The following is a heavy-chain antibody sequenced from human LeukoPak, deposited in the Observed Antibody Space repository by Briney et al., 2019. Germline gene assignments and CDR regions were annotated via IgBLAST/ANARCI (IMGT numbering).Heavy chain of an antibody. Sequence: GGSLRLSCAASGFTFSSYGMHWVRQAPGKGLEWVAFIRYDGSNKYYADSVKGRFTISRDNSKNTLYLQMNSLRAEDTAVYYCAKLGSSSSSFDYWGQGTQVTVSS. CDR1: GFTFSSYG. D-gene: IGHD6-6*01. V-gene: IGHV3-30*02. CDR2: IRYDGSNK. J-gene: IGHJ4*02. CDR3: AKLGSSSSSFDY.